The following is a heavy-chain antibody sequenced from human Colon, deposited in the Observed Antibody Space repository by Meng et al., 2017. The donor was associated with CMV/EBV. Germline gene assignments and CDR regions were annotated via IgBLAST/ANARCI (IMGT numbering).Heavy chain of an antibody. CDR3: AKDFGRWLEGFDS. J-gene: IGHJ4*02. CDR2: LIGGGDSA. D-gene: IGHD6-19*01. Sequence: CEVSGFNFWTSAMSWVRLPPGKGLEWVSGLIGGGDSAYYADSVKGRFTISRDYSKNTLYLQMNSLRVEDTATYYCAKDFGRWLEGFDSWGPGTLVTVSS. V-gene: IGHV3-23*01. CDR1: GFNFWTSA.